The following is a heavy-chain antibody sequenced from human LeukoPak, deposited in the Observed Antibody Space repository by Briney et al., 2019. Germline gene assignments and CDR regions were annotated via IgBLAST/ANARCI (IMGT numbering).Heavy chain of an antibody. CDR3: ARYLYGDSASYFDF. D-gene: IGHD4-17*01. J-gene: IGHJ4*02. CDR1: GFSLSTSGMC. Sequence: SGPALVKPTQTLTLTCAFSGFSLSTSGMCVGWIRQPPGKALEWLALIDWGDDKYYNTSLKTRLTISKDTSKSQVVLTMTNMDPVDTATYFCARYLYGDSASYFDFWGQGSLVIVSS. V-gene: IGHV2-70*01. CDR2: IDWGDDK.